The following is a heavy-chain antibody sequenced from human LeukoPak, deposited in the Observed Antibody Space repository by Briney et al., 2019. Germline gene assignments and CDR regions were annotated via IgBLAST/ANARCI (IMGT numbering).Heavy chain of an antibody. CDR3: ARDSEGVTGTTSWFDP. V-gene: IGHV3-21*01. CDR1: GFTFSSYS. CDR2: ISTSSSYI. Sequence: PGGSLRLSCAAYGFTFSSYSINWVRQAPGKGLEWVSSISTSSSYIYYADSVKGRFTISRHNAKNSVYLQMNSLRAEDAAVYYCARDSEGVTGTTSWFDPWGQGTLVTVSS. D-gene: IGHD1-7*01. J-gene: IGHJ5*02.